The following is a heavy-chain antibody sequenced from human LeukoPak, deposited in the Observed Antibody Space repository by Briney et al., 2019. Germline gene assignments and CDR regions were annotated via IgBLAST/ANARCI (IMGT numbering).Heavy chain of an antibody. J-gene: IGHJ4*02. CDR3: ARVPYDFWSGSIDY. CDR2: IYYSGST. CDR1: GGSISSGGYY. V-gene: IGHV4-31*03. D-gene: IGHD3-3*01. Sequence: PSQTLSLTCNVSGGSISSGGYYWSWIRQHPGKGLEWIGYIYYSGSTYYNPSLKSRVTISVDTSKNQFSLKLSSVTAADTAVYYCARVPYDFWSGSIDYWGQGTLVTVSS.